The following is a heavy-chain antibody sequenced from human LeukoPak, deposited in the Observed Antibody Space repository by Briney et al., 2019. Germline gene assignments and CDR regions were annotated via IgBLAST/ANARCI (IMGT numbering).Heavy chain of an antibody. CDR1: GGSISSYY. CDR3: ARGHYYYYMDV. V-gene: IGHV4-4*07. Sequence: MSSETLSLTCTVSGGSISSYYWSWIRQPAGKGREWIGRIYTSGSTNCNPSLKSRVTMSVDTSKNQFSLKLSSVTAADTAVYYCARGHYYYYMDVWGKGTTVTISS. J-gene: IGHJ6*03. CDR2: IYTSGST.